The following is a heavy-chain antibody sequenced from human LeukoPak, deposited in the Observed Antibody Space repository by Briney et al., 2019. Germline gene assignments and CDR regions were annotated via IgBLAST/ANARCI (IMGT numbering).Heavy chain of an antibody. CDR2: VLDTVTT. D-gene: IGHD3-3*02. CDR1: VASMNTHY. J-gene: IGHJ4*02. V-gene: IGHV4-59*11. CDR3: PTIKRGNIFGYFDF. Sequence: SETLSLTCAVSVASMNTHYWSWIRQPPGKGLEWIGYVLDTVTTKDNPSLKSRFTLSADTSKNQFALRLISDTAAATAVYYCPTIKRGNIFGYFDFWVQGIPVTVSS.